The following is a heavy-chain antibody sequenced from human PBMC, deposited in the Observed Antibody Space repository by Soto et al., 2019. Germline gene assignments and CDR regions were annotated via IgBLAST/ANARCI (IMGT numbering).Heavy chain of an antibody. CDR3: TTDLPPLRITIFGVVIPETYYYYYYMDV. CDR1: GFTFSNAW. CDR2: IKSKTDGGTT. V-gene: IGHV3-15*01. J-gene: IGHJ6*03. Sequence: GSLRLSCAASGFTFSNAWMSWVRQAPGKGLEWVGRIKSKTDGGTTDYAAPVKGRFTISRDDSKNTLYLQMNSLKTEDTAVYYCTTDLPPLRITIFGVVIPETYYYYYYMDVWGKGTTVTVSS. D-gene: IGHD3-3*01.